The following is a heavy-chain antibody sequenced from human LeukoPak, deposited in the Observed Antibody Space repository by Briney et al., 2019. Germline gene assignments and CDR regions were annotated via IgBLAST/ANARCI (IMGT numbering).Heavy chain of an antibody. CDR1: GFTFSSYA. Sequence: GGSLRLSYAASGFTFSSYAMSWVRQAPGKGLEWVSAISGSGGSTYYADSVKGRFTISRDNSKNTLYLQMNSLRAEDTAVYYCAKNSDIVVVPAARFDPWGQGTLVTVSS. J-gene: IGHJ5*02. CDR3: AKNSDIVVVPAARFDP. CDR2: ISGSGGST. D-gene: IGHD2-2*01. V-gene: IGHV3-23*01.